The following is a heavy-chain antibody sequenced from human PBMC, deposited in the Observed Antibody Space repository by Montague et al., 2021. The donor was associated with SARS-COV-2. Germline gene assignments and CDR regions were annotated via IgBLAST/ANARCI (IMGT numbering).Heavy chain of an antibody. CDR1: GFTVSSNY. V-gene: IGHV3-53*01. Sequence: RSLSLAASGFTVSSNYMSWVRQAPGKGLEWVSVIYSGGSTYYADSVKGRFTISRDNSKNTLYLQMNSLRAEDTAVYYCARGEQQQLNFYYYYYYGMDVWGQGTTVTVSS. CDR2: IYSGGST. J-gene: IGHJ6*02. D-gene: IGHD6-13*01. CDR3: ARGEQQQLNFYYYYYYGMDV.